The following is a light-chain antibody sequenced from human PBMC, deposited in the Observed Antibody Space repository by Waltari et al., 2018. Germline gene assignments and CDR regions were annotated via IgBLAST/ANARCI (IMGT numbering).Light chain of an antibody. CDR2: GAS. V-gene: IGKV3-20*01. CDR3: QQYGSSTWT. CDR1: QSVSSSY. Sequence: EIVLTQSPGTLSLSPGERATLSCRASQSVSSSYLAWYQQKPGQAPGLLIYGASSRATGIPDRFRGSGSGTDFTLTISRLEPEDFAVYYCQQYGSSTWTFGRGTKVEIK. J-gene: IGKJ1*01.